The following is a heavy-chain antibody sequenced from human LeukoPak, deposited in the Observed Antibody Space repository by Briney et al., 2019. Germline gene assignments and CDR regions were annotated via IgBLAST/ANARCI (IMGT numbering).Heavy chain of an antibody. J-gene: IGHJ5*02. CDR2: IIPIFGTA. V-gene: IGHV1-69*05. Sequence: ASVKVSCKASGGTFSSYAISWVRQAPGQGLEWMGGIIPIFGTANYAQKFQGRVTITTDESTSTAYMELSRLRSDDTAVYYCASMTTVTTGLDPWGQGTLVTVSS. CDR1: GGTFSSYA. D-gene: IGHD4-11*01. CDR3: ASMTTVTTGLDP.